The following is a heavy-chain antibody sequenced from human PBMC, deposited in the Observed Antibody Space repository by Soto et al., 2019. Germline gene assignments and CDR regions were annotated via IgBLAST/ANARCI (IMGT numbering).Heavy chain of an antibody. D-gene: IGHD1-7*01. V-gene: IGHV5-10-1*01. CDR2: IDPSDSYT. CDR3: AWLITGTTSDYYYGMDV. CDR1: GYSFTSYW. Sequence: PVASLKISCNGSGYSFTSYWISWVRQMPWKGLEWMGRIDPSDSYTNYSPSFQGHVTISADKSISTAYLQWSSLKASDTAMYYCAWLITGTTSDYYYGMDVWGQGTTVTVSS. J-gene: IGHJ6*02.